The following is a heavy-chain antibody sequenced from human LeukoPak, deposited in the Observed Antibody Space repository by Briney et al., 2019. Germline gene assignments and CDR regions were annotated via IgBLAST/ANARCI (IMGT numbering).Heavy chain of an antibody. Sequence: GGSLRLSCVVSGFTFDDYGMHWVRRAPGKGLEWVSGISWNSGNIGYADSVKGRFTISRDNAKNSLYLQMNSLRSEDTALYYCAKDILNSGSFGGPDYWGQGTLVTVSS. CDR3: AKDILNSGSFGGPDY. J-gene: IGHJ4*02. CDR1: GFTFDDYG. CDR2: ISWNSGNI. D-gene: IGHD3-22*01. V-gene: IGHV3-9*01.